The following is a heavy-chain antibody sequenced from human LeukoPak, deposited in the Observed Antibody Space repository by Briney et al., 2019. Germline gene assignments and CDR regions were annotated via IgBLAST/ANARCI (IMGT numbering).Heavy chain of an antibody. CDR2: IYSGGST. D-gene: IGHD1-14*01. J-gene: IGHJ3*02. CDR3: ARDYWNRNDAFDI. CDR1: GFTFSSYY. V-gene: IGHV3-66*01. Sequence: GGSLRLSCAASGFTFSSYYMSWVRQAPGKGLEGVSVIYSGGSTYYADSVKGRFTISRDNSKNTLYLQMNSLRAEDTAVYYCARDYWNRNDAFDIWGQGTMVTVSS.